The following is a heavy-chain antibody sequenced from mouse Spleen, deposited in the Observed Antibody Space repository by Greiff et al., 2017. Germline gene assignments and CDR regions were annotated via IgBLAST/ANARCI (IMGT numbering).Heavy chain of an antibody. D-gene: IGHD2-1*01. J-gene: IGHJ3*01. V-gene: IGHV2-6*02. CDR1: GFSLTSYG. Sequence: QVQLKESGPGLVAPSQSLSITCTVSGFSLTSYGVHWVRQPPGKGLEWLVVIWSDGSTTYNSALKSRLSISKDNSKSQVFLKMNSLQTDDTAMYYCARNELDYGNSFAYWGQGTLVTVSA. CDR3: ARNELDYGNSFAY. CDR2: IWSDGST.